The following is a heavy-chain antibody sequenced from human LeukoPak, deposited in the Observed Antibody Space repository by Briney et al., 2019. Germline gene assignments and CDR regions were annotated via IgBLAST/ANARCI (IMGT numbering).Heavy chain of an antibody. CDR1: GGSISSGGYY. CDR2: IYYSGST. J-gene: IGHJ3*02. CDR3: ARGTRYSSSWYRGPDAFDI. D-gene: IGHD6-13*01. V-gene: IGHV4-61*08. Sequence: SETLSLTCTVSGGSISSGGYYWSWIRQPPGKGLEWIGYIYYSGSTNYNPSLKSRVTISVDTSKNQFSLKLSSVTAADTAVYYCARGTRYSSSWYRGPDAFDIWGQGTMVTVSS.